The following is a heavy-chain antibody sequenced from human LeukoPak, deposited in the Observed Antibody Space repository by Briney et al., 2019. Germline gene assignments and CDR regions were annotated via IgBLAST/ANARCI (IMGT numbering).Heavy chain of an antibody. J-gene: IGHJ5*02. V-gene: IGHV4-39*07. CDR1: GGSISSTTYY. D-gene: IGHD1-1*01. CDR3: ARVMEGP. Sequence: SETLSLTCTVSGGSISSTTYYWDWIRQPPGKGLEWIGTIYYSGSTYYNPSLKSRVTISVDTSKNQFSLNLTSVTAADTAVYYCARVMEGPWGQGTLVTVSS. CDR2: IYYSGST.